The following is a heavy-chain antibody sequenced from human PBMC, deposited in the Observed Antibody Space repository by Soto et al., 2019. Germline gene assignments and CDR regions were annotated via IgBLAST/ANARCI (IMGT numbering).Heavy chain of an antibody. Sequence: EVQLVESGGGSAQPGRPLRLSCAASGFTFDDFAMHWVRQAPGKGLEWVAGINWNSVNVGYSGSVKGRFTISRDNAKNSLYLQMNSLRAEDTALYYCGKERRGSGWFVCSYWGQGILVTVSS. CDR1: GFTFDDFA. D-gene: IGHD6-19*01. J-gene: IGHJ4*02. V-gene: IGHV3-9*01. CDR3: GKERRGSGWFVCSY. CDR2: INWNSVNV.